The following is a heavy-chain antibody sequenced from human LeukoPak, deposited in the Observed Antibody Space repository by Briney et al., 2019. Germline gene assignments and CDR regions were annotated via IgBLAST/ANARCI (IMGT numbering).Heavy chain of an antibody. CDR3: ARGYAAAAGTIRWFDP. CDR2: MNPNSGNT. V-gene: IGHV1-8*01. J-gene: IGHJ5*02. CDR1: GYTFTSYD. Sequence: GAPVKVSCKASGYTFTSYDINWVRQATGQGLEWMGWMNPNSGNTGYAQKFQGRVTMTRNTSISTAYMELSSLRSEDTAVYYCARGYAAAAGTIRWFDPWGQGTLVTVSS. D-gene: IGHD6-13*01.